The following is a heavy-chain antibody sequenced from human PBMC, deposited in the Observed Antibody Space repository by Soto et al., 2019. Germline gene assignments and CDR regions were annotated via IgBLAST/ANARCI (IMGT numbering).Heavy chain of an antibody. J-gene: IGHJ5*02. CDR1: GGPFSGVY. Sequence: SETLSLTCAVSGGPFSGVYWSWIRQPPGKGLEWIGGVNHRGSANYNPSLESRVTMSVDTSKNQFSLELTSVTAADSAVYYCARDAFGGSGTCRVGHWFDPWGQGTLVTVSS. CDR2: VNHRGSA. V-gene: IGHV4-34*01. D-gene: IGHD6-19*01. CDR3: ARDAFGGSGTCRVGHWFDP.